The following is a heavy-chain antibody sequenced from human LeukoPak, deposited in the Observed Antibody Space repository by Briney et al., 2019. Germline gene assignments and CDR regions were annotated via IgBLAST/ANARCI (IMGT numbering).Heavy chain of an antibody. J-gene: IGHJ6*03. V-gene: IGHV3-66*02. CDR1: GFTVSSNY. CDR2: IYSGGST. CDR3: AREIAAAGYYYYYYMDV. D-gene: IGHD6-13*01. Sequence: GGSLRLSCAASGFTVSSNYMSWVRQAPGKGLEWVSVIYSGGSTYYADSVKGRFTISRDNSKDTLYLQMNSLRAEDTAVYYCAREIAAAGYYYYYYMDVWGKGTTVTVSS.